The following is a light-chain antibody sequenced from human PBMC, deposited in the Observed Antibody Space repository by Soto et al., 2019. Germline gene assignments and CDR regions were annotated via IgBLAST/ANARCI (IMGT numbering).Light chain of an antibody. CDR3: GTWDSSLSAYV. J-gene: IGLJ1*01. CDR2: EVT. Sequence: QSALTQPASVSGSPGQSITISCTGTISDVGGHGYVSWYQQHPGKAPKLMIYEVTYRPSGVSDRFSGSKSGNTASLTISGLQAEDEADYYCGTWDSSLSAYVFGTGTKLTVL. CDR1: ISDVGGHGY. V-gene: IGLV2-14*01.